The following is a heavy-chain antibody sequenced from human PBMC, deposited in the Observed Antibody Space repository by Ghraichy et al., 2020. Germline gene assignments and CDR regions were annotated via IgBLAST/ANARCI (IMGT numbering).Heavy chain of an antibody. V-gene: IGHV4-59*01. Sequence: SETLSLTCTVSGGSISSYYWSWIRQPPGKGLEWIGYIYYSGSTNYNPSLKSRVTISVDTSKNQFSLKLSSVTAADTAVYYCARGYSSGWYGTLNDWYFDLWGRGTLVTVSS. CDR1: GGSISSYY. CDR3: ARGYSSGWYGTLNDWYFDL. D-gene: IGHD6-19*01. CDR2: IYYSGST. J-gene: IGHJ2*01.